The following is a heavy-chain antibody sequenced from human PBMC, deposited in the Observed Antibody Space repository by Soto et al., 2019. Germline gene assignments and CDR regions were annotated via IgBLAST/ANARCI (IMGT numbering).Heavy chain of an antibody. V-gene: IGHV3-23*01. Sequence: GGSLRLSCAASGFTFSSYAMSWVRQAPGKGLEWVSAISGSGGSTYYADSVKGRFTISRDNSKNTLYLQMNSLRAEDTAVYYCAKGYSSSWYKGDAFDIWGQGTMVTVSS. CDR2: ISGSGGST. CDR1: GFTFSSYA. CDR3: AKGYSSSWYKGDAFDI. J-gene: IGHJ3*02. D-gene: IGHD6-13*01.